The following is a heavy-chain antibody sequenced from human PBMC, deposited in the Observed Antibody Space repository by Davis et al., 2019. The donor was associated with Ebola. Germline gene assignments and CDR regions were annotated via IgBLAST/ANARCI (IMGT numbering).Heavy chain of an antibody. J-gene: IGHJ5*02. V-gene: IGHV3-23*01. CDR3: AKVHPPTTVTTGGFDP. CDR1: GFIFSSYA. Sequence: LSLTCAASGFIFSSYAMSWVRQAPGKGLEWVSSISVRSITYHADSVKGRFTISRDNSKNTLYLQMNSLRAEDTAVYYCAKVHPPTTVTTGGFDPWGQGTLVTVSS. CDR2: ISVRSIT. D-gene: IGHD4-17*01.